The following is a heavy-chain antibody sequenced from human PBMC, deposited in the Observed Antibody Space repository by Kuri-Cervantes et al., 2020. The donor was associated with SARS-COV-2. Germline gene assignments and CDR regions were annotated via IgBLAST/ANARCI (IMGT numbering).Heavy chain of an antibody. CDR3: ASLGHYHDGSGYCYAFDY. CDR2: INHSGST. Sequence: SETLSLTCAVYGGSFSGYYWSWIRQPPGKGLEWIGEINHSGSTNYNPSLKSRVTISIDTSKNQFSLKLSSVTAADTAVYYCASLGHYHDGSGYCYAFDYWGQGTLVTVSS. D-gene: IGHD3-22*01. J-gene: IGHJ4*02. CDR1: GGSFSGYY. V-gene: IGHV4-34*01.